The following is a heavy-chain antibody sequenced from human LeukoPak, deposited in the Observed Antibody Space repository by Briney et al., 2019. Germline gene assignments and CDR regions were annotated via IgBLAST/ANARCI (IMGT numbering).Heavy chain of an antibody. CDR2: ISGSGGST. Sequence: PGGSLRLSCAASGFTFSSYAMSWVRQAPGKGLEWVSAISGSGGSTYYADSVKGRFTISRDNSKNTLFLQVNSLRAEDTAVYYCATEAYYYDSSGKYFDYWGQGTLVTVSS. V-gene: IGHV3-23*01. J-gene: IGHJ4*02. CDR3: ATEAYYYDSSGKYFDY. D-gene: IGHD3-22*01. CDR1: GFTFSSYA.